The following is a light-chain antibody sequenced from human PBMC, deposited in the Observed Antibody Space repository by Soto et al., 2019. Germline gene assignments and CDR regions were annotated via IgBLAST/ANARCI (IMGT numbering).Light chain of an antibody. CDR1: QSVSSN. CDR3: QQYNNWPRT. CDR2: GAS. J-gene: IGKJ1*01. Sequence: DIVMTQSPATLSVSPGERATLSCRASQSVSSNLAWYQQKPGQAPRLLICGASTRATGISARFSGSGSGTEFTLTISSLQSEDFAVYYCQQYNNWPRTFGQGTKVEIK. V-gene: IGKV3-15*01.